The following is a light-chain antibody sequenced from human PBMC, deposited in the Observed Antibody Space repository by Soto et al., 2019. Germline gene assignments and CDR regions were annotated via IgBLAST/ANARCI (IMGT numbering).Light chain of an antibody. CDR1: QTISSW. CDR2: KAS. J-gene: IGKJ1*01. CDR3: QNYNSYSEA. V-gene: IGKV1-5*03. Sequence: DIQMTQSLSTLSGTVVYLFTIPCLARQTISSWLAWYQQKPGKAPKLLIYKASTLKSGVPSRFSGSGSGTEFTLTISSLQPDDFATYYCQNYNSYSEACGQGTKGDIK.